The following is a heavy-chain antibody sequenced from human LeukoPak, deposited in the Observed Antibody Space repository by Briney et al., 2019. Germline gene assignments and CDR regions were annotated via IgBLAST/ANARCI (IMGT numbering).Heavy chain of an antibody. J-gene: IGHJ4*02. V-gene: IGHV1-46*01. D-gene: IGHD3-9*01. CDR2: INCDGGST. Sequence: ASVKVSCQASGYTFTSGYIHWVRQAPGQGLEWMGMINCDGGSTDYPQKFQGRVTMTTDTSTSTVYMELSSLTSEDMAVFYGGRHLSGYPPGGIDYWGQGTLVIVSS. CDR3: GRHLSGYPPGGIDY. CDR1: GYTFTSGY.